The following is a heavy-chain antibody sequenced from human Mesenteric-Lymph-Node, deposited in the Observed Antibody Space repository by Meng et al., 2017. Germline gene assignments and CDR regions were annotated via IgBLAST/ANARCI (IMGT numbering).Heavy chain of an antibody. Sequence: GESLKISCAASGFTVSNSYMSWVRQAPGKGLEWVSVLYSGGVTYYADSVKGRFTTSRDDSKNTVFLQMNSLRAEDTAVYYCARSRYSYGSISFDYWGQGTLVTVSS. CDR3: ARSRYSYGSISFDY. D-gene: IGHD5-18*01. CDR1: GFTVSNSY. CDR2: LYSGGVT. V-gene: IGHV3-66*02. J-gene: IGHJ4*02.